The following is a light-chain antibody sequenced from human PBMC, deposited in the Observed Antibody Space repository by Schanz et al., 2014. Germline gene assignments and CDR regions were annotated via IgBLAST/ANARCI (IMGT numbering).Light chain of an antibody. CDR2: GAS. Sequence: EIVMTQSPATLSVSPGERATLSCRASQSVSSNLAWYQQKPGQAPRLLIYGASTRATGIPARFSGSGSGTDFTLTISGLQSEDFAMYYCQQYNEWPRTFGQGTRVEIK. CDR1: QSVSSN. V-gene: IGKV3-15*01. J-gene: IGKJ1*01. CDR3: QQYNEWPRT.